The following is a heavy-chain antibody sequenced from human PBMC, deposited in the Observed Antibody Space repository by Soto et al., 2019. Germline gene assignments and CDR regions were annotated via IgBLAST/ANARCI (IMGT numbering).Heavy chain of an antibody. CDR2: ISGSGGTT. V-gene: IGHV3-23*01. CDR3: AKASGPSYYYYYYMDV. CDR1: GFTFSSYA. J-gene: IGHJ6*03. Sequence: EVQLLESGGGLVQPGGSLRLSCAASGFTFSSYAMSWVRQAPGKGLEWVSAISGSGGTTYYADSVKGRFTISRDNSKNTLYLQMNSLRAEDTAVYYCAKASGPSYYYYYYMDVWGKWTTVTVSS.